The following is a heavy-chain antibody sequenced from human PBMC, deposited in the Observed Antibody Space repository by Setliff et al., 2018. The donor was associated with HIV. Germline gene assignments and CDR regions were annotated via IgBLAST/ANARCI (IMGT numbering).Heavy chain of an antibody. CDR3: AGDPPLSGYALHI. CDR1: GFKFKEYA. J-gene: IGHJ3*02. CDR2: IWFDGIHK. V-gene: IGHV3-33*01. Sequence: SLKISCASSGFKFKEYAMHWVRQAPGKGLEWVAFIWFDGIHKYYADSVKGRFTISRDNSKNMFYLQMDSLRVDDTAVYYCAGDPPLSGYALHIWGQGTKVTVSS. D-gene: IGHD2-2*03.